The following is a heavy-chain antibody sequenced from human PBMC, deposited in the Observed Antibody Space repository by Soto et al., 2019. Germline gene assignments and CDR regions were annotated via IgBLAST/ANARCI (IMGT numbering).Heavy chain of an antibody. J-gene: IGHJ3*02. D-gene: IGHD5-12*01. CDR1: GYTFTGYY. Sequence: ASVKVSCKASGYTFTGYYMHWVRQAPGQGLEWMGWINPNSGGTNYAQKFQGWVTMTRDTSISTAYMELSRLRSDDTAVYYCARLMSGYSGYDPGAFDIWGQGTMVTVSS. CDR2: INPNSGGT. CDR3: ARLMSGYSGYDPGAFDI. V-gene: IGHV1-2*04.